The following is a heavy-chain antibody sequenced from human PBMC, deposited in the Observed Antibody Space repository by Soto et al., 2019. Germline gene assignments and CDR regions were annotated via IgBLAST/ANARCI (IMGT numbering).Heavy chain of an antibody. V-gene: IGHV1-69*01. D-gene: IGHD3-10*01. CDR3: ARGPPGITMVRADFDY. J-gene: IGHJ4*02. CDR1: GGTFSSYA. CDR2: VIPIFGTA. Sequence: QVQLVQSGAEVKKPGSSVKVSCKASGGTFSSYAISWVRQAPGQGLEWMGGVIPIFGTANYAQKFQGRVTITADESTSTAYMELSSLRSEDTAVYYCARGPPGITMVRADFDYWGQGTLVTVSS.